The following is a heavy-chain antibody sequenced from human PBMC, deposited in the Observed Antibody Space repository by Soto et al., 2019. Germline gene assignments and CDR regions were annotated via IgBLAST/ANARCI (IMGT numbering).Heavy chain of an antibody. CDR1: GFTFSSYD. Sequence: GGSLRLSCAASGFTFSSYDMHWVRQATGKGLEWVSAIGTAGDTYYPGSVKGRFTISRENAKNSLYLQMNSLRAEDTAVYYCAKRTSGWYFDFWGQGSLVIVSS. D-gene: IGHD6-19*01. CDR3: AKRTSGWYFDF. V-gene: IGHV3-13*01. J-gene: IGHJ4*02. CDR2: IGTAGDT.